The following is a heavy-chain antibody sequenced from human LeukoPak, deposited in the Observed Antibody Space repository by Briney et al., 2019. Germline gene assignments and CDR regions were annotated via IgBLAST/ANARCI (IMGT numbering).Heavy chain of an antibody. D-gene: IGHD3-22*01. CDR3: ARDRQYYYDSSDNYYGMDV. J-gene: IGHJ6*02. CDR2: ISGSGGST. V-gene: IGHV3-23*01. CDR1: GFTFSSYA. Sequence: GGSLRLSCAASGFTFSSYAMSWVRQAPGKGLEWVSAISGSGGSTYYADSVKGRFTISRDNSKNTLYLQMNSLRAEDTAVYYCARDRQYYYDSSDNYYGMDVWGQGTTVTVSS.